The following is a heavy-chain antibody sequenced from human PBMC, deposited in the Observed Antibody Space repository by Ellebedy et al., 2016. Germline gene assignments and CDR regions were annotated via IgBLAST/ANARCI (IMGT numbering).Heavy chain of an antibody. CDR1: GFDLSNYW. V-gene: IGHV3-7*02. CDR3: AAGLHGYFRA. D-gene: IGHD6-25*01. J-gene: IGHJ4*02. CDR2: INQEGIPR. Sequence: GGSLRLXCVASGFDLSNYWLSWVRQTPGKGMEWVANINQEGIPRYYLDSVRGRFTISRDDAYNSLALQMTSLRVEDTGIYFCAAGLHGYFRAWGRGARVIVSS.